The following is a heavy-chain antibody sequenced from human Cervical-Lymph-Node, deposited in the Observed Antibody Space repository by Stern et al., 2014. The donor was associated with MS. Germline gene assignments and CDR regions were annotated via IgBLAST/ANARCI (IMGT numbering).Heavy chain of an antibody. Sequence: VQLVESGGGLVQPGGSLRLSCAASGFTFSSYDMHWVRHTPRTGLEWVSSISTTDDTYYSDSVKGRFTISREDAKSSLYLQMNSLTSGDTAIYYCVRDYFDRDYFYYYGMDVWGQGTTVTVSS. CDR2: ISTTDDT. V-gene: IGHV3-13*01. J-gene: IGHJ6*02. CDR3: VRDYFDRDYFYYYGMDV. CDR1: GFTFSSYD. D-gene: IGHD3-9*01.